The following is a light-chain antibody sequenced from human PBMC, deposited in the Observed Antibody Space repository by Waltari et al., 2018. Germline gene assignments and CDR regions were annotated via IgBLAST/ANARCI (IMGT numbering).Light chain of an antibody. CDR1: SSTIGSNT. Sequence: QSVLTQPPSASGTLGQRVTISCSGRSSTIGSNTVNWYQQLPGTAPKLLIYSNNQRPSGVPDRFSGSKSGTSASLAISGLQSEDEADYYCAAWDDSLNGLVFGGGTKLTVL. CDR3: AAWDDSLNGLV. J-gene: IGLJ2*01. CDR2: SNN. V-gene: IGLV1-44*01.